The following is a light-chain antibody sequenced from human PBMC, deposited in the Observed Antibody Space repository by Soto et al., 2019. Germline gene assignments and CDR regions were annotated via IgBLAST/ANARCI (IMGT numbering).Light chain of an antibody. J-gene: IGLJ1*01. CDR2: EVN. Sequence: QSVLTQPASVSGSPGQSITVSCTGTSSDIGGYNYVSWYQHHPGKAPQLIIYEVNLRPSGVSDRFSASKSGDTASLTISGLQAGDEADYYCCSYSTSSTHNYVFGTGTKLTVL. CDR3: CSYSTSSTHNYV. CDR1: SSDIGGYNY. V-gene: IGLV2-14*01.